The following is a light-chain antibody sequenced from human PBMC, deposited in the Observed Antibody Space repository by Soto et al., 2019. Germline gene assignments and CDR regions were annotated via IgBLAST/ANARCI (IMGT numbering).Light chain of an antibody. CDR3: QQYNSEPWT. CDR1: QNIETW. Sequence: DIQMTQSPSALSGSVGDIVTITCRASQNIETWLAWYQQAPGKAPKLLIYDASTLKTGVPSRFSGSGSGTEFTLTIGSLQPDDYATYYCQQYNSEPWTFGQGTKVEI. J-gene: IGKJ1*01. V-gene: IGKV1-5*01. CDR2: DAS.